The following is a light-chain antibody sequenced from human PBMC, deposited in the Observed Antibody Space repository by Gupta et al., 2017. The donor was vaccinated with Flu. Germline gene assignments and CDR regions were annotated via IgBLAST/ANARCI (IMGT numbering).Light chain of an antibody. CDR1: QTVSNSY. V-gene: IGKV3-20*01. CDR3: QRDGNSPRSA. Sequence: EIVFTHFPVTLSLSPGERATLSCRASQTVSNSYLAWSQQKAGQPPRLLMYGASTRATGITDRSSGSGSGTGFTLNISRREPEDFAVYYCQRDGNSPRSAFGQGTKLDIK. CDR2: GAS. J-gene: IGKJ2*01.